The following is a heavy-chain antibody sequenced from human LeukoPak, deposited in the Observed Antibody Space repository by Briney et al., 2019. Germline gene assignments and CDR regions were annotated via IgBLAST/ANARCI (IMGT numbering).Heavy chain of an antibody. Sequence: KPSKTLPLTCTSPGASISSYYGTGTRHPAGKERKWIGRIYTSGSTNYNPSLKSRVTMSVDTSKNQFSLKLSSVTAADTAVYYCARELSYIPFDYWGQGTLVTVSS. CDR3: ARELSYIPFDY. J-gene: IGHJ4*02. CDR1: GASISSYY. V-gene: IGHV4-4*07. CDR2: IYTSGST. D-gene: IGHD3-10*01.